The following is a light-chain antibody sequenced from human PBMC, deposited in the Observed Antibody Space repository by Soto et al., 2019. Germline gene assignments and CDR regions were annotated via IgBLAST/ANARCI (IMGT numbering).Light chain of an antibody. CDR1: TSDVGTNY. CDR2: QAT. J-gene: IGLJ1*01. Sequence: QSALTQPASVSGSPGQSITISCTGATSDVGTNYVSWYQQQPGKAPKLMIYQATNRPSGVSNRFSGSRSGNTASLTISGLQAEDEADYYCSSYTDSSNYVFGTGTKVTVL. V-gene: IGLV2-14*01. CDR3: SSYTDSSNYV.